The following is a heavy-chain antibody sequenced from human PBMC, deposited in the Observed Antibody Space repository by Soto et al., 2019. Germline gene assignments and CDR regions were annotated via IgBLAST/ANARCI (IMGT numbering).Heavy chain of an antibody. CDR1: GFTFSSYA. CDR3: AKDSAGSSAHHVGVEGDGAFDI. CDR2: ISGSGGST. D-gene: IGHD1-26*01. J-gene: IGHJ3*02. Sequence: EVQLLESGGGLVQPGGSLRLSCAASGFTFSSYAMSWVRQAPGKGLEWVSAISGSGGSTYYADSVKGRFTISRDNSKNTLDLQMNSLRAEDTAVYYCAKDSAGSSAHHVGVEGDGAFDIWGQGTMVTVSS. V-gene: IGHV3-23*01.